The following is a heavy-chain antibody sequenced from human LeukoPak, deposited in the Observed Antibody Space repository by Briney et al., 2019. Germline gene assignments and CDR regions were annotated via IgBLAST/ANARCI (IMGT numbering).Heavy chain of an antibody. V-gene: IGHV3-21*01. CDR1: GFTFSSYG. CDR3: ARASLGGFNYFDY. CDR2: ISSSSSYI. Sequence: GGSLRLSCAASGFTFSSYGMHWVRQAPGKGLEWVSSISSSSSYIYYADSVKGRFTISRDNAKNSLYLQMNSLRAEDTAVYYCARASLGGFNYFDYWGQGTLVTVSS. J-gene: IGHJ4*02.